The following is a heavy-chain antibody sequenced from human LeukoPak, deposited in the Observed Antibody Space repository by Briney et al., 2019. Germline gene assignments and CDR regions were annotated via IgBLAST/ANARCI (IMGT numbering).Heavy chain of an antibody. J-gene: IGHJ4*02. Sequence: GGSLTLSCAASGFTFSSYEMSWVRQAPGKGLEWVSAISGSGGSTYYADSVKGRFTISRDNSKNTLYLQMNSLRAEDTAVYYCAKGKARGVVVIMFDYWGQGTLVTASS. CDR2: ISGSGGST. CDR1: GFTFSSYE. V-gene: IGHV3-23*01. D-gene: IGHD3-22*01. CDR3: AKGKARGVVVIMFDY.